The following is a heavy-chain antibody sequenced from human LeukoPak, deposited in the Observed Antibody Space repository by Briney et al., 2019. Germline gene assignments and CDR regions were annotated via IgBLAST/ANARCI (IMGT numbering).Heavy chain of an antibody. CDR3: ARPGEPGGFPDAFDI. Sequence: GESLKISCKGSGYSFTSYWIGWVRQMPGKGLEWMGIIYPGDSDTRYSPSFQGQVTISADKSISTAYLQWSSLKAPDTAKYYCARPGEPGGFPDAFDIWGQGTMVTVSS. J-gene: IGHJ3*02. CDR2: IYPGDSDT. CDR1: GYSFTSYW. D-gene: IGHD3-16*01. V-gene: IGHV5-51*01.